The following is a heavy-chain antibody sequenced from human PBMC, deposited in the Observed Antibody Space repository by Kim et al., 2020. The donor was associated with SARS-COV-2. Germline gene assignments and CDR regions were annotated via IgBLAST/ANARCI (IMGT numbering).Heavy chain of an antibody. CDR2: ISYDGSNK. CDR3: AKEHTGYSSGWYEDY. D-gene: IGHD6-19*01. Sequence: GGSLRLSCAASGFTVSSYGMHWVRHAPGKGLEWVAVISYDGSNKYYADSVKGRFTISRDNSKNTLYLQMNSLRAEDTAVDYCAKEHTGYSSGWYEDYWGQGTLVTVSS. J-gene: IGHJ4*02. CDR1: GFTVSSYG. V-gene: IGHV3-30*18.